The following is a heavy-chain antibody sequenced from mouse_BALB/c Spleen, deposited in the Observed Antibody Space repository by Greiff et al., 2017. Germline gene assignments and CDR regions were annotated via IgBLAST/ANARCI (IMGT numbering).Heavy chain of an antibody. V-gene: IGHV5-17*02. CDR3: ARRGGYDGFYAMDY. D-gene: IGHD2-2*01. CDR2: ISSGSSTI. Sequence: EVKLMESGGGLVQPGGSRKLSCAASGFTFSSFGMHWVRQAPEKGLEWVAYISSGSSTIYYADTVKGRFTISRDNPKNTLFLQMTSLRSEDTAMYYCARRGGYDGFYAMDYWGQGTSVTVSS. CDR1: GFTFSSFG. J-gene: IGHJ4*01.